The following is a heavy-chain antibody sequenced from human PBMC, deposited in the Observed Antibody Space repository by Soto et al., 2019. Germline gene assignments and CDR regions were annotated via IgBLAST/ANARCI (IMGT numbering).Heavy chain of an antibody. J-gene: IGHJ4*02. CDR1: GGSLSRGTDS. Sequence: SETLSLICTVSGGSLSRGTDSWSWIRQAPGKAPEWIGYIYNRGDTYFNPSLKSRVAISIDRSKNQFSLKLNSVTAADTAVYFCARDYRTSAGRHFDYWGQGILVTVSS. CDR3: ARDYRTSAGRHFDY. D-gene: IGHD3-16*02. CDR2: IYNRGDT. V-gene: IGHV4-30-2*01.